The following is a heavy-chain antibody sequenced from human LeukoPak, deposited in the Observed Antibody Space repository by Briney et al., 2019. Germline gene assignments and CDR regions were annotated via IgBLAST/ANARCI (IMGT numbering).Heavy chain of an antibody. J-gene: IGHJ4*02. CDR1: GGSISSGGYY. CDR3: ARDNYYDSSGYYYFDY. Sequence: SETLSLTCTVSGGSISSGGYYGSWIRQHPGKGLEWRGYIYYSGSTYYNPSLKSRVTISVDTSKNHFSLNLSSVTAADTAVYYCARDNYYDSSGYYYFDYWGQGTLVTVSS. CDR2: IYYSGST. V-gene: IGHV4-31*03. D-gene: IGHD3-22*01.